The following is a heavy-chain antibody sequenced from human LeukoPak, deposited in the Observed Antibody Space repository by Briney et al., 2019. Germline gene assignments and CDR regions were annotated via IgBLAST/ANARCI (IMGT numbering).Heavy chain of an antibody. CDR3: TTTYLVASTRKFGDY. CDR2: IKSKTEGGTT. J-gene: IGHJ4*02. V-gene: IGHV3-15*01. CDR1: EVVLGNSG. Sequence: LRHSPGALEVVLGNSGNIGGRRIPRKELEWVGRIKSKTEGGTTDYASPVKGRFTISKDDLQNTVDLQISSLTAEDTAMYFCTTTYLVASTRKFGDYWGQGTLVVVSS. D-gene: IGHD5-12*01.